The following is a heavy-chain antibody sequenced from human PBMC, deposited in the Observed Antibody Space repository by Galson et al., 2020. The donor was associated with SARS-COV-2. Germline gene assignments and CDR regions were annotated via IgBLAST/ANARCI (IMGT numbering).Heavy chain of an antibody. CDR3: VKGGKHVDPSLVEATIPTPIFNY. Sequence: GGSLRLSCSASGFTFSSYAMHWVRQAPGKGLEYVSAISSNGGSTYYANSVKGRFTISRDNSKNTLYLQMSSLRAEDTAVYYCVKGGKHVDPSLVEATIPTPIFNYWGQGTLVTVSS. V-gene: IGHV3-64D*06. D-gene: IGHD5-12*01. CDR1: GFTFSSYA. J-gene: IGHJ4*02. CDR2: ISSNGGST.